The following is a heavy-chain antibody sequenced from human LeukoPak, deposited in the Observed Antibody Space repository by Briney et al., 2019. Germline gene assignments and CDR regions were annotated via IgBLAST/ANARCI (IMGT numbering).Heavy chain of an antibody. D-gene: IGHD1-7*01. J-gene: IGHJ4*02. V-gene: IGHV3-21*01. Sequence: GGSLRLSCVASGFTLSSYSMNWVRQAPGKGLEWVSSISSSSSYIYYADSVKGRFTISRDNAKKSLHLQMNSLRAEDTAVYYCARVETGTTLIGAADYWGQGTLVTVSS. CDR1: GFTLSSYS. CDR2: ISSSSSYI. CDR3: ARVETGTTLIGAADY.